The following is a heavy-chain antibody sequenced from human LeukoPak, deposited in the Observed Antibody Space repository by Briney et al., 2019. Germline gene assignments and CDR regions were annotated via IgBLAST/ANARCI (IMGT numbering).Heavy chain of an antibody. CDR2: IYYSGST. Sequence: PSETLSLTCTVSGGSVTTSSYYWGWIRQPPGKGLEWIGYIYYSGSTNYNPSLKSRVTISVDTSKNQFSLKLSSVTAADTAVYYCARPTYSGSYYWFDYWGQGTLVTVSS. CDR1: GGSVTTSSYY. J-gene: IGHJ4*02. D-gene: IGHD1-26*01. V-gene: IGHV4-61*01. CDR3: ARPTYSGSYYWFDY.